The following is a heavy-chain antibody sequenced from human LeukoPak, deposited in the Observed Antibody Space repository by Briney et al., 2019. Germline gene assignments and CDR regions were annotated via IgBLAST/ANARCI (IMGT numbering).Heavy chain of an antibody. V-gene: IGHV1-8*01. CDR2: MNPGSGDT. Sequence: ASVKVSCKASGYTFTTHDLTWVRQATGQGLEWMGWMNPGSGDTAYAQKFQGRVTMTRDTSTSTAYMELQSLTSDDTAVYYCARADIIVVAGATPVGSGFEYWGQGALITVS. CDR1: GYTFTTHD. J-gene: IGHJ4*02. D-gene: IGHD2-15*01. CDR3: ARADIIVVAGATPVGSGFEY.